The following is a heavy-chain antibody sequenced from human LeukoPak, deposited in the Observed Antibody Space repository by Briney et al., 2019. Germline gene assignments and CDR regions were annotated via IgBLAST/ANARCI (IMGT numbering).Heavy chain of an antibody. J-gene: IGHJ3*02. Sequence: KPSGTLSLTCTASRGSISNNYWWSWVRQSPGRGLEWIGEIYHTGFTRYNPSLKSRLTISVDKSEDQFSLRLTSVTAADMAVYYCAKHRGSFFEAFDIWGQGTAVSVSS. V-gene: IGHV4-4*02. CDR3: AKHRGSFFEAFDI. D-gene: IGHD1-26*01. CDR2: IYHTGFT. CDR1: RGSISNNYW.